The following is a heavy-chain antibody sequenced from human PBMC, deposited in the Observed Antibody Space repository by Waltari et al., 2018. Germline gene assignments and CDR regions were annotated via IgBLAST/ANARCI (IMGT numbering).Heavy chain of an antibody. V-gene: IGHV3-23*01. CDR2: IGAVTST. J-gene: IGHJ4*02. Sequence: EVQLLESGGGLVQPGGSLRLSCAASGFSFRSFGMIWVRQAPGKGLEWVSAIGAVTSTYYADSVKGRFTISRDNSKNTLFLQMNSLRAEDTAIYYCARVHSLGQYDTSGAESNFDHWGQGALVTVSS. CDR1: GFSFRSFG. D-gene: IGHD3-22*01. CDR3: ARVHSLGQYDTSGAESNFDH.